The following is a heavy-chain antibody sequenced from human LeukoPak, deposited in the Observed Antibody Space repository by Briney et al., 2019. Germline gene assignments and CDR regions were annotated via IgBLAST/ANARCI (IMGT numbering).Heavy chain of an antibody. CDR1: GFTFSSYS. J-gene: IGHJ4*02. V-gene: IGHV3-21*01. CDR2: ISSSSSYI. Sequence: GGSLRLSCAASGFTFSSYSMNWVRQAPGKGLEWVSSISSSSSYIYYADSVKGRFTISRDNAKNSLYLQMNSLRAEDTAVYYCARDRRFYGSGSYSLLGYWGQGTLVTVSS. D-gene: IGHD3-10*01. CDR3: ARDRRFYGSGSYSLLGY.